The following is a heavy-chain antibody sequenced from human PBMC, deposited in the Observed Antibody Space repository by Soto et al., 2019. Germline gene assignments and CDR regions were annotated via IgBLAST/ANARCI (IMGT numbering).Heavy chain of an antibody. CDR2: IWYDGSNK. CDR1: GFTFSSYG. Sequence: SLRLSCAASGFTFSSYGMHWVRQAPGKGLEWVAVIWYDGSNKYYADSVKGRFTISRDNSKNTLYLQMNSLRAEDTAVYYCARDRKQGYYYYGMDVWGQGTTVTVYS. CDR3: ARDRKQGYYYYGMDV. J-gene: IGHJ6*02. V-gene: IGHV3-33*01.